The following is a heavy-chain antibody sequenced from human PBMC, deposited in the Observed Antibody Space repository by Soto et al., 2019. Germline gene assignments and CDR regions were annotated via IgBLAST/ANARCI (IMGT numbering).Heavy chain of an antibody. J-gene: IGHJ6*02. D-gene: IGHD2-8*02. CDR1: GYTFTRYA. V-gene: IGHV1-3*01. CDR3: ARDHLVQIGRLPETYYYYYGMDV. Sequence: SVKGACKASGYTFTRYARHWVRQAPGQRLEWMGWINAGNGNTKYSQKFQGRVTITRDTSASTAYMELSSLRSKDTAVYYCARDHLVQIGRLPETYYYYYGMDVWGQGTTVPVSS. CDR2: INAGNGNT.